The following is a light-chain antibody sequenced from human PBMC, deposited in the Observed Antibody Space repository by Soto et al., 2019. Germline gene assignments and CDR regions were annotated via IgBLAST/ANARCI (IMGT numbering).Light chain of an antibody. CDR3: CSNTRSGTLI. CDR2: DVS. J-gene: IGLJ1*01. V-gene: IGLV2-14*01. CDR1: SSDIGDYNY. Sequence: QSVLTQPASVSGSPGQSITISCVGTSSDIGDYNYVSWYQQHTGKVPKVIIFDVSNRPSGVSYRFSGTKSGNTASLTVSGLQVEDEANYYCCSNTRSGTLIFGTGTKVTVL.